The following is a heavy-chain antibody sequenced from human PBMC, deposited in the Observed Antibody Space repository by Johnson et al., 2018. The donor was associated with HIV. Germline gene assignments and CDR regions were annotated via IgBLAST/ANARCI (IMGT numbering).Heavy chain of an antibody. J-gene: IGHJ3*02. CDR1: GFTFSSYA. CDR3: ASPEAPYYDILTGYYAAFDI. Sequence: VQLVESGGGLVQPGGSLRLSCAASGFTFSSYAMTWVRQAPGKGLEWVANIKQDGSEKYYVDSVKGRFTISRDNAKNSLYLQMNSLRAEDTAVYYCASPEAPYYDILTGYYAAFDIWGQGTMVTVSS. V-gene: IGHV3-7*03. D-gene: IGHD3-9*01. CDR2: IKQDGSEK.